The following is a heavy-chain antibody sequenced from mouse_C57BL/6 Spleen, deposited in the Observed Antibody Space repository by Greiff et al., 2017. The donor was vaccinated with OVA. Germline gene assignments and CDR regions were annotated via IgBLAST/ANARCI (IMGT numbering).Heavy chain of an antibody. J-gene: IGHJ1*03. Sequence: EVQWVESGGGLVQPGGSLKLSCAASGFTFSDYYMYWVRQTPEKRLEWVAYISNGGGSTYYPDTVKGRFTISRDNAKNTLYLQMSRLKSEDTAMYYCARQGDYDGYFDVWGTGTTVTVSS. V-gene: IGHV5-12*01. CDR3: ARQGDYDGYFDV. CDR1: GFTFSDYY. CDR2: ISNGGGST. D-gene: IGHD2-4*01.